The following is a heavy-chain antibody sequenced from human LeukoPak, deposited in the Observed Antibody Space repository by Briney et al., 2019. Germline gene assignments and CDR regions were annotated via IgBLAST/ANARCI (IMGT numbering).Heavy chain of an antibody. D-gene: IGHD4-17*01. CDR3: AKYFGDNAGNWFDP. J-gene: IGHJ5*02. CDR1: GGSIISGAYF. Sequence: SQTLSLTCTVSGGSIISGAYFWSWIRQHPGEGLEWIGYISYSGSTYYNPSLERRVSFSVDTSKNQLSLKLSSVTAADTAVYYCAKYFGDNAGNWFDPWGQGTLVTVSS. V-gene: IGHV4-31*03. CDR2: ISYSGST.